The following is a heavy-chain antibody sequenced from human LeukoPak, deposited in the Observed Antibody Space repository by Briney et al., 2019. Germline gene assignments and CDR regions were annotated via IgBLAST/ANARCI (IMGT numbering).Heavy chain of an antibody. D-gene: IGHD6-13*01. J-gene: IGHJ3*02. CDR3: ARDSIRGRPLVAFDI. Sequence: TGRSLRLSCAASGFTVSSNYMSWVRQAPGKGLEWVANTKQDGSKKYYVDSVKGRFTISKDNAKNSLYLQMNSLRAEDTAVYYCARDSIRGRPLVAFDIWGQGTMVTVSS. CDR2: TKQDGSKK. CDR1: GFTVSSNY. V-gene: IGHV3-7*01.